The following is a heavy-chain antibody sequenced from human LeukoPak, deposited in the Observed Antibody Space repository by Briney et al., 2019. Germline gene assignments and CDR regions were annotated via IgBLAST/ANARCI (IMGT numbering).Heavy chain of an antibody. CDR1: GIPFEDAW. V-gene: IGHV3-15*01. CDR3: TTDKGITFGGVIVIPVY. D-gene: IGHD3-16*02. J-gene: IGHJ4*02. CDR2: IKSKTDGGTT. Sequence: PGGSLRLSCLLSGIPFEDAWMSWVRQAPGKGLEWVGRIKSKTDGGTTDYAAPVKGRFTISRDDSKITLYLQMNSLKTEDTAVYYCTTDKGITFGGVIVIPVYWGQGTLVTVSS.